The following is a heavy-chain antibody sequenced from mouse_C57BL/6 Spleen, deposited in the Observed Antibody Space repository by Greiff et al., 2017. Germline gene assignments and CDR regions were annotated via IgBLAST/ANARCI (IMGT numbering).Heavy chain of an antibody. J-gene: IGHJ2*01. CDR1: GYTFTSYW. CDR3: ARGEERAGSFDY. V-gene: IGHV1-72*01. D-gene: IGHD4-1*01. Sequence: VQLQQPGAELVKPGASVKLSCKASGYTFTSYWMHWVKQRPGRGLEWIGRIDPNSGATKYTEKFKGKATLTVDKPSSTAYMQRSSLTSEDSAVYNCARGEERAGSFDYWGQGTTLTVSS. CDR2: IDPNSGAT.